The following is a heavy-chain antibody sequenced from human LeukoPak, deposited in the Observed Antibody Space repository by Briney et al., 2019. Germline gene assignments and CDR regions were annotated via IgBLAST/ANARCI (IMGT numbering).Heavy chain of an antibody. V-gene: IGHV3-7*01. CDR3: AKDQDSSGRTPLDY. D-gene: IGHD6-19*01. Sequence: GGSLRLSCAVSGLTFSSSWMDWVRQAPGKGLEWVASINPDGNKKYSADSVKGRFTISRDNSKNTLYLQMNSLRAEDTAVYYCAKDQDSSGRTPLDYWGQGTLVTVSS. CDR1: GLTFSSSW. CDR2: INPDGNKK. J-gene: IGHJ4*02.